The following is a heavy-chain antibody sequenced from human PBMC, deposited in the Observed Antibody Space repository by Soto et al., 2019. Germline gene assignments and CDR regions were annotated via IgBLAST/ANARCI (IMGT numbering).Heavy chain of an antibody. D-gene: IGHD3-16*01. CDR2: ISGSSAVP. CDR1: GLTLRSYA. CDR3: AKGGPFTGGFDP. J-gene: IGHJ5*02. V-gene: IGHV3-23*01. Sequence: EGQLLQSGGDLVQPGGSLTLSCAGSGLTLRSYAMTWIRQTPEKGLEWVSTISGSSAVPSYAVSVNGRFTVSRDNAKNTLYLQMNSLKPDDTAIYFCAKGGPFTGGFDPWGQGTRVTVSA.